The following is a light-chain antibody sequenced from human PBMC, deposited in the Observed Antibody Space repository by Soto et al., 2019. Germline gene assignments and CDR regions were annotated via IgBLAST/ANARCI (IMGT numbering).Light chain of an antibody. CDR2: EVS. CDR1: SSDVGGYNY. V-gene: IGLV2-14*01. J-gene: IGLJ2*01. CDR3: SSYISSRTIPVV. Sequence: QSVLTQPASVSGSPGQSITISCSGTSSDVGGYNYVSWYQQHPRKAPKLMIYEVSNRPSGVSNRFSGSKSGNTASLTISGLQAEDEADYYCSSYISSRTIPVVFGGGTKLTVL.